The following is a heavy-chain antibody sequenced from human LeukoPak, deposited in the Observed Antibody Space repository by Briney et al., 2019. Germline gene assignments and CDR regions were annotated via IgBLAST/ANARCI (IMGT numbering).Heavy chain of an antibody. Sequence: GGSLRLSYAAYGSRLRSVSMTSVRQAPGKGLEWVAAISSTSNNRYQADSVKGGFIISRENDKNSLFLEMKSLRAEDTALYYCATRVTADSYEAFDIWGQGTMLTVSS. V-gene: IGHV3-21*06. J-gene: IGHJ3*02. CDR3: ATRVTADSYEAFDI. D-gene: IGHD6-13*01. CDR2: ISSTSNNR. CDR1: GSRLRSVS.